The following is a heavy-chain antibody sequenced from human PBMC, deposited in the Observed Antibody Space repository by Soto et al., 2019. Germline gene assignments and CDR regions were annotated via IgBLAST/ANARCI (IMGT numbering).Heavy chain of an antibody. CDR3: ARVSRDYHLYYFDY. CDR2: ISTTRNYT. J-gene: IGHJ4*02. V-gene: IGHV3-11*06. D-gene: IGHD2-21*01. CDR1: GFTFSDHF. Sequence: LRLSCIVSGFTFSDHFTAWVRQAPGKGLEWVSDISTTRNYTKYADSVKGRFSMSRDNARNSVYLQMNRLRADDTAVYYCARVSRDYHLYYFDYWGQGALVTVSS.